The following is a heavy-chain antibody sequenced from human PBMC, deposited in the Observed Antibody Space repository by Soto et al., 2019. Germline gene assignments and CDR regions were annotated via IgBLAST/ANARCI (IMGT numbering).Heavy chain of an antibody. CDR3: AKDLAAAGTGRVVNGMDV. D-gene: IGHD6-13*01. V-gene: IGHV1-69*01. CDR1: GGTFSSYA. Sequence: QVQLVQSGAEVKKPGSSVKVSCKASGGTFSSYAISWVRQAPGQGLEWMGGIIPIFGTANYAQKFQGRVTITADESTSTAYMELSSLRSEDTAVYYCAKDLAAAGTGRVVNGMDVWGQGTTVTVSS. CDR2: IIPIFGTA. J-gene: IGHJ6*02.